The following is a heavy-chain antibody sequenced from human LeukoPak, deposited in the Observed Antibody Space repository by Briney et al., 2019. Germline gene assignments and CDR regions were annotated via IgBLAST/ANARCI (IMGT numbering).Heavy chain of an antibody. D-gene: IGHD2-2*02. Sequence: ASVKVSCKASEYTYTSYYMHWVRQAPGQGLEWMGITNPSGGSTSYAQKFQGGVTMTRDTSTGTVYMELSSLRSEDTAVYYCAGDVQVVPAAIWTWSVTIFDYWGQGTLVTVSS. CDR1: EYTYTSYY. CDR3: AGDVQVVPAAIWTWSVTIFDY. J-gene: IGHJ4*02. V-gene: IGHV1-46*01. CDR2: TNPSGGST.